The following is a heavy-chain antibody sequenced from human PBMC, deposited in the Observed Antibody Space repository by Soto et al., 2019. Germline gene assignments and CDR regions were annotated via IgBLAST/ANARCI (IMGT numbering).Heavy chain of an antibody. Sequence: SETLSLTCAVSGGSISSGGYSWSWIRQPPGKGLEWIGYIYHSGSTYYNPSLKSRVTISVDRSKNQFSLKLSSVTAADTAVYYCAREFYGFDYWGQGTLVTVSS. CDR3: AREFYGFDY. D-gene: IGHD4-17*01. V-gene: IGHV4-30-2*01. J-gene: IGHJ4*02. CDR1: GGSISSGGYS. CDR2: IYHSGST.